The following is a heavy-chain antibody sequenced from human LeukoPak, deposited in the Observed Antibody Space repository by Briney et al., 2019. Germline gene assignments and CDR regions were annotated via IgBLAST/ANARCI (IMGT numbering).Heavy chain of an antibody. V-gene: IGHV4-4*07. J-gene: IGHJ4*02. CDR1: GGSATSFY. D-gene: IGHD1-26*01. CDR2: IYSSGST. CDR3: ARVSESGTYDY. Sequence: SQTLSLTCTVSGGSATSFYWTWIRQPGGKGLEWIWRIYSSGSTNYTPPLNNLVTMSIDPSKNQFSLKFTSVTASDSAVYYCARVSESGTYDYWGQGTLVTVSS.